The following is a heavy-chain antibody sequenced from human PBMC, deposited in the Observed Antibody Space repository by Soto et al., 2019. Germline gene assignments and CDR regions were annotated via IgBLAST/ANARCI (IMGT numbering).Heavy chain of an antibody. CDR3: AKDMFQMATLITLDY. CDR2: ITWDGGST. Sequence: GGSLRLSCAASGLTFRSYWMHWVRQAPGKGLEWVSLITWDGGSTFYADSVKGRFTISRDNSKNSLYLQMNSLRNEDTALYYCAKDMFQMATLITLDYWGQGTLVTV. CDR1: GLTFRSYW. J-gene: IGHJ4*02. V-gene: IGHV3-43*01. D-gene: IGHD5-12*01.